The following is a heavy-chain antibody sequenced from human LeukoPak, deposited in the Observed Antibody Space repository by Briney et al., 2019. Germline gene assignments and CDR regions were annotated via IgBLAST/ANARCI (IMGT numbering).Heavy chain of an antibody. V-gene: IGHV4-59*01. Sequence: SETLSLTRTVSGGSISSYYWSWIRQPPGKGLEWIGYIYYSGSTNYNPSLKSRVTISVDTSNNQFSLKLSSVTAADTAVYYCGSRRTAMFGVIKGPIDYWGQGTLVTVSS. D-gene: IGHD3-3*01. CDR2: IYYSGST. J-gene: IGHJ4*02. CDR3: GSRRTAMFGVIKGPIDY. CDR1: GGSISSYY.